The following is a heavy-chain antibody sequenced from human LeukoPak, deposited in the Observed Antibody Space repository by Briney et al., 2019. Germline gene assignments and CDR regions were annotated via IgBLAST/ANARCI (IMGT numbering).Heavy chain of an antibody. CDR3: ARSSGRYDSSGYSDY. Sequence: PGGSLRLSCAASGFTVSSNYMSWVRQARGKGLEWVSVIYSGGSTYYADSVKGRFTISRDNSKNTLYLQMNSLRAEDTAVYYCARSSGRYDSSGYSDYWGQGTLVTVSS. J-gene: IGHJ4*02. D-gene: IGHD3-22*01. V-gene: IGHV3-53*01. CDR2: IYSGGST. CDR1: GFTVSSNY.